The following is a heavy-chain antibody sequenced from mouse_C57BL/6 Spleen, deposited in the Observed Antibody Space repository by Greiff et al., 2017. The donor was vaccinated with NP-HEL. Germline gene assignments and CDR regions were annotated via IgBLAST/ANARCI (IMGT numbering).Heavy chain of an antibody. D-gene: IGHD2-4*01. CDR1: GYTFTSYW. Sequence: QVQLKQPGTELVKPGASVKLSCKASGYTFTSYWMHWVKQRPGQGLEWIGNINPSNGGTNYNEKFKSKATLTVDKSSSTAYMQLSSLTSEDSAVYYCARWDYDEGAWFAYWGQGTLVTVSA. CDR2: INPSNGGT. J-gene: IGHJ3*01. V-gene: IGHV1-53*01. CDR3: ARWDYDEGAWFAY.